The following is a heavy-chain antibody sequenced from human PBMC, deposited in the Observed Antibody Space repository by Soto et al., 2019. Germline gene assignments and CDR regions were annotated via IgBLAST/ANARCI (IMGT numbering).Heavy chain of an antibody. CDR1: GFAFSTYA. CDR3: AKSGFADLEY. Sequence: EVKLLESGGGLVQPGGSLRLSCAASGFAFSTYAMTWVRQAPGKGLEWVSTVSGGGDHTYYADSVRGRSTVSRDASKNTLYLHMDSLRPEDTAVHYCAKSGFADLEYWGQGALVTVSS. J-gene: IGHJ4*02. V-gene: IGHV3-23*01. D-gene: IGHD1-26*01. CDR2: VSGGGDHT.